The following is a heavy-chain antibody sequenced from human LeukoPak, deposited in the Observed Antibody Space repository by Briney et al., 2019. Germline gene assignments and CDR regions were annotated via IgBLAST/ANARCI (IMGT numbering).Heavy chain of an antibody. D-gene: IGHD4-17*01. CDR2: IYWNDDK. Sequence: SGPTLVNPTQTLTLTCTFSGFSLSTSGVGVGWIRQPPGKALEWLALIYWNDDKRYSPSLKSRLTITKDTSKNQVVLTMTNMDPVDTATNYCANRTTVTTKVDWFDPWGQGTLVTVPS. CDR1: GFSLSTSGVG. CDR3: ANRTTVTTKVDWFDP. V-gene: IGHV2-5*01. J-gene: IGHJ5*01.